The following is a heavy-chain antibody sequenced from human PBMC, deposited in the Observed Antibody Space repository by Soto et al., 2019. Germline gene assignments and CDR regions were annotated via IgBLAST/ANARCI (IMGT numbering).Heavy chain of an antibody. CDR3: AKDVTYNWTYGWFDP. CDR2: ISWNSGSI. D-gene: IGHD1-7*01. CDR1: GFTFDDYA. V-gene: IGHV3-9*01. Sequence: EVQLVESGGGLVQPGRSLRLSCAASGFTFDDYAMHWVRQAPGKGLEWVSGISWNSGSIGYADSVKGRFTISRDNAKTSLYLQMNSLRAEDTALYYCAKDVTYNWTYGWFDPWGQGTLVTVSS. J-gene: IGHJ5*02.